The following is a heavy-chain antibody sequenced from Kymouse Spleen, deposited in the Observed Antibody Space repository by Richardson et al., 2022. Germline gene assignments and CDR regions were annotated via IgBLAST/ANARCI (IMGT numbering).Heavy chain of an antibody. Sequence: QLQLQESGPGLVKPSETLSLTCTVSGGSISSSSYYWGWIRQPPGKGLEWIGSIYYSGSTYYNPSLKSRVTISVDTSKNQFSLKLSSVTAADTAVYYCASYGDYYYYYGMDVWGQGTTVTVSS. CDR1: GGSISSSSYY. J-gene: IGHJ6*02. V-gene: IGHV4-39*01. CDR3: ASYGDYYYYYGMDV. CDR2: IYYSGST. D-gene: IGHD4-17*01.